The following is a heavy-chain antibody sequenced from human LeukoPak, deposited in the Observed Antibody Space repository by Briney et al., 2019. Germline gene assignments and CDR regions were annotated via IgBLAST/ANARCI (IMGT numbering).Heavy chain of an antibody. V-gene: IGHV3-30-3*01. D-gene: IGHD6-19*01. J-gene: IGHJ4*02. CDR3: ARDSAGTVY. CDR2: ISYDGSNK. Sequence: PGGSLRLSCAASGFTFSSYAMHWVRQAPGKGLEWVAVISYDGSNKYYADSVKGRFTISRDNAKNTLYLQMNSLRAEDTAVYYCARDSAGTVYWGQGTLVTVSS. CDR1: GFTFSSYA.